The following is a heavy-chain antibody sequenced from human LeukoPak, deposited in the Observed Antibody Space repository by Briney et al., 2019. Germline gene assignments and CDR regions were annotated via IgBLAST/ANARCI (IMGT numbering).Heavy chain of an antibody. J-gene: IGHJ4*02. CDR3: ANSGITAAYTFDY. V-gene: IGHV3-9*01. CDR1: GFTFDDYD. CDR2: ISWNSGSI. Sequence: PGGSLRLSCAASGFTFDDYDMHWVRQAPGKGLEWVSGISWNSGSIGYADSAKGRFTVSRDNAKNSLYLQMNSLRAEDTALYYCANSGITAAYTFDYWGQGTQVTVSS. D-gene: IGHD6-13*01.